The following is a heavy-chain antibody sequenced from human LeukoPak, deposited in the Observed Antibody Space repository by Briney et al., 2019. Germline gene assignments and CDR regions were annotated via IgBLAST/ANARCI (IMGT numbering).Heavy chain of an antibody. Sequence: GGSLRLSCAASGFTFSSYAMRWVRQAPGKGLEWVSIISSGGSYEYYADSVKGRFTISRDNSKNTLFLQLNSLRAEDTAVYYCARDSTYYYDSGSSGPHYFANWGQGTLVTVSS. CDR3: ARDSTYYYDSGSSGPHYFAN. J-gene: IGHJ4*02. D-gene: IGHD3-10*01. CDR2: ISSGGSYE. V-gene: IGHV3-30*01. CDR1: GFTFSSYA.